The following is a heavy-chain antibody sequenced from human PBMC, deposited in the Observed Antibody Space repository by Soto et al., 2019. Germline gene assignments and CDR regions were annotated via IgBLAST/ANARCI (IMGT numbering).Heavy chain of an antibody. Sequence: QVQLVESGGGVVQPGRSLRLSCAASGFTFSSYGRPWVRQAPGKGLEWVAVISYDGSNKYYADSVKGRFTISRDNSKNTLYLQMNSLRAEDTAVYYCAKDRELVRGEYFQHWGQGTLVTVSS. CDR1: GFTFSSYG. CDR3: AKDRELVRGEYFQH. V-gene: IGHV3-30*18. D-gene: IGHD6-13*01. J-gene: IGHJ1*01. CDR2: ISYDGSNK.